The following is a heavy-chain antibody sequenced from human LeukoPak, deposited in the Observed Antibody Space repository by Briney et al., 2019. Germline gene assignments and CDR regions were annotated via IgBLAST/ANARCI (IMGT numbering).Heavy chain of an antibody. Sequence: ASVKVSCKASGYTFTSYGISWVRQAPGHGLEWMGWISTYNGDTNYAQKLQGRVTMTTDTSTNTAYMELRSLRSDDTAVYYCAREGLGELTLDYWGQGTLVTVSS. CDR1: GYTFTSYG. CDR3: AREGLGELTLDY. J-gene: IGHJ4*02. V-gene: IGHV1-18*01. CDR2: ISTYNGDT. D-gene: IGHD3-16*01.